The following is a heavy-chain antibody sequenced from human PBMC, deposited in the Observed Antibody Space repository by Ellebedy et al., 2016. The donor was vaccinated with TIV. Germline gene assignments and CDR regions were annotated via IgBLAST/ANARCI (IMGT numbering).Heavy chain of an antibody. V-gene: IGHV3-48*04. J-gene: IGHJ4*02. CDR2: IDDRDTVI. Sequence: GESLKISXAASGFTFSNYFFNWVRQAPGRGLEWIAYIDDRDTVIDYADSVKGRFTISRDNAKNSLYLQMNSLRAEDTAVYYCARDRSMTPDSWGQGSLVTVSS. CDR3: ARDRSMTPDS. CDR1: GFTFSNYF. D-gene: IGHD2/OR15-2a*01.